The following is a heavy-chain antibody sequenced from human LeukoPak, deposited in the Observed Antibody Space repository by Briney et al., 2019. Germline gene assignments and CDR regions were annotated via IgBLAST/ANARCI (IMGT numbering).Heavy chain of an antibody. D-gene: IGHD2-15*01. V-gene: IGHV5-51*01. Sequence: GESLKISCKGSGYSFTSYWIGWVCQMPGKGLEWMGIIYPGDSDTRYSPSFQGQVTISADKSISTAYLQWSSLKASDTAMYYCARLPDYCSGGSCHSDWFDPWGQGTLVTVSS. CDR3: ARLPDYCSGGSCHSDWFDP. CDR2: IYPGDSDT. CDR1: GYSFTSYW. J-gene: IGHJ5*02.